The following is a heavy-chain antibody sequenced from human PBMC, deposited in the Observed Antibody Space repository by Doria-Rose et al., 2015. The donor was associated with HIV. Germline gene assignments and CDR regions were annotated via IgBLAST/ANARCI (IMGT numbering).Heavy chain of an antibody. CDR1: GVSLSSPGMG. D-gene: IGHD6-13*01. V-gene: IGHV2-26*01. CDR2: IFSDDER. Sequence: QVTLKESDPVLVKPTETLTPTCTVSGVSLSSPGMGVSWIRQPPGKALEWLANIFSDDERSYKRSLKSRLTISRGTSKRQVVVTMTDMDPVDTATYYCARIKSSRWYHKYYFDFWGQGTLVIVSA. J-gene: IGHJ4*02. CDR3: ARIKSSRWYHKYYFDF.